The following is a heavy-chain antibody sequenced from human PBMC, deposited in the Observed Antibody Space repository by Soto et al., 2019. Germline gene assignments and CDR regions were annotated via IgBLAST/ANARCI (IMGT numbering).Heavy chain of an antibody. V-gene: IGHV4-4*07. Sequence: SETLSLTCIVSGGSISEKYWNWVRQPPGKGLEWIGLIFANGHTDYNPSLKSRVTMSVDASKNQFSLRLTSMTAADTAVYYCVASLAASGLNWLDPWGRGTLVTVAS. D-gene: IGHD6-13*01. J-gene: IGHJ5*02. CDR3: VASLAASGLNWLDP. CDR1: GGSISEKY. CDR2: IFANGHT.